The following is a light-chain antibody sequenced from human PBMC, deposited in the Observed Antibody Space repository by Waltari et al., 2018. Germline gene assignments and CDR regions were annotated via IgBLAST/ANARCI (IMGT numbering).Light chain of an antibody. CDR1: HLGRRS. CDR2: YDS. V-gene: IGLV3-21*04. CDR3: QVWDSSSDRV. J-gene: IGLJ2*01. Sequence: SFVLTQPPSVSVAPGKTARITCGGSHLGRRSVHWYQQKTGQAPVLVIFYDSDRPSGIPERFSGSSSGDTATLTITRVEAGDEADYFCQVWDSSSDRVFGGGTKLTVL.